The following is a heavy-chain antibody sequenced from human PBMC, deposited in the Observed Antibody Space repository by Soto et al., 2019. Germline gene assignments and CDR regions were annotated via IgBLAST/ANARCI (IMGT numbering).Heavy chain of an antibody. CDR3: AKGDIAADFWWAPQPHNYYYYGMDV. V-gene: IGHV3-30*18. Sequence: GGSLRLSCAASGFTFSSYGMHWVRQAPGKGLEWVAVISYDGSNKYYADSVKGRFTISRDNSKNTLYLQMNSLRAEDTAVYYCAKGDIAADFWWAPQPHNYYYYGMDVWGQGTTVTVSS. CDR2: ISYDGSNK. J-gene: IGHJ6*02. D-gene: IGHD6-13*01. CDR1: GFTFSSYG.